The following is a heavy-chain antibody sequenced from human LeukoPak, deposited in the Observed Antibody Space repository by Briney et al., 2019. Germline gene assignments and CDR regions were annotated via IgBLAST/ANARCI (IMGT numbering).Heavy chain of an antibody. CDR1: GFTFSDYY. Sequence: GGSLRLSCAASGFTFSDYYMSWIRQAPGKGLEWVSYISSSSSIIYYAHSMKGRFTIPRDNAKNSLYLQMNSLRDEDTAVYYCARDGNPFDYWGQGTLVTVSS. D-gene: IGHD1-14*01. V-gene: IGHV3-11*04. CDR3: ARDGNPFDY. CDR2: ISSSSSII. J-gene: IGHJ4*02.